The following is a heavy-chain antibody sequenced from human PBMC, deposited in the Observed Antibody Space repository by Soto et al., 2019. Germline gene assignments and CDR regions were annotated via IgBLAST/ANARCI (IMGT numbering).Heavy chain of an antibody. D-gene: IGHD3-10*01. CDR2: INSDGSTT. CDR1: GFSISGYW. Sequence: HPGGSLRLSCVASGFSISGYWMHWVRQAPGKGLVWVSRINSDGSTTNYADSVKGQFTLSRDNAESTVYLQMNSLRAEDTAAYYCARGIKNIYAVDVWGQGTTVTVSS. V-gene: IGHV3-74*01. J-gene: IGHJ6*02. CDR3: ARGIKNIYAVDV.